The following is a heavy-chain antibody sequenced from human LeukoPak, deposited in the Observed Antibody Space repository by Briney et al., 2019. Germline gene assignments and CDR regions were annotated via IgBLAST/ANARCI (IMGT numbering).Heavy chain of an antibody. CDR1: GGTFSSYA. D-gene: IGHD3-22*01. Sequence: GASVKVSFKASGGTFSSYAISWVRQAPGQGLEWMGGIIPIFGTANYAQKFQGRVTITTDESTSTAYMELSSLRSEDTAVYYCARVRGYYYDSSGYYPAGYFDYWGQGTLVTVSS. J-gene: IGHJ4*02. V-gene: IGHV1-69*05. CDR2: IIPIFGTA. CDR3: ARVRGYYYDSSGYYPAGYFDY.